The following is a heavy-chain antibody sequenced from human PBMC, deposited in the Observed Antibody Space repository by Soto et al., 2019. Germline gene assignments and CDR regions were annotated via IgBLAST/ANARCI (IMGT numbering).Heavy chain of an antibody. Sequence: PSETLSLTCTVSGGSVSSGSYFWSWIRQPPGKGLEWIGYIYYSGSTNYNPSLKSRVTISVDTSKNQFSLKLSSVTAADTAVYYCALFHYYASGSHDWGQGTLVTVYS. J-gene: IGHJ4*02. V-gene: IGHV4-61*01. CDR1: GGSVSSGSYF. D-gene: IGHD3-10*01. CDR2: IYYSGST. CDR3: ALFHYYASGSHD.